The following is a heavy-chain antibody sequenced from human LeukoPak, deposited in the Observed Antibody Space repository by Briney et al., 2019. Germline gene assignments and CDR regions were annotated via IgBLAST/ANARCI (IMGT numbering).Heavy chain of an antibody. D-gene: IGHD3-10*01. J-gene: IGHJ4*02. CDR3: ARHSAIWFGDLLGKYCDY. CDR1: GDSISSGSYY. V-gene: IGHV4-61*02. CDR2: IYTSGST. Sequence: SETLSLTCTVSGDSISSGSYYWSWIRQPAGKGLEWIGRIYTSGSTNYNPSLKSRVTISVDTSKNQFSLKLSAVTAADTAVYYCARHSAIWFGDLLGKYCDYWGRGTLVTVSS.